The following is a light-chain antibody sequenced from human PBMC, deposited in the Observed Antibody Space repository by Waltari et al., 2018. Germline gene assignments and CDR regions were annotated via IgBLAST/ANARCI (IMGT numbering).Light chain of an antibody. CDR1: QDISNY. V-gene: IGKV1-33*01. J-gene: IGKJ2*01. CDR3: QQYDNLPYT. Sequence: DIQMTQSPSSLSASVGDRVTITCQASQDISNYLNWYQQKPRKAPKLLIYDASNLETGVPSRFSGSGSGTDFTFNISRLQPEDIATYYCQQYDNLPYTFGQGTKLEIK. CDR2: DAS.